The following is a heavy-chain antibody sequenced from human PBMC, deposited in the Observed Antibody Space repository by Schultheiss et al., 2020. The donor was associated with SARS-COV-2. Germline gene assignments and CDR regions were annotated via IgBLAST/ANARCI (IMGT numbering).Heavy chain of an antibody. CDR3: AREGSTVTTHNWFDP. V-gene: IGHV4-4*02. J-gene: IGHJ5*02. D-gene: IGHD4-17*01. CDR2: IYYSGST. CDR1: GGSISSSNW. Sequence: SETLSLTCAVSGGSISSSNWWSWVRQPPGKGLEWIGYIYYSGSTYYNPSLKSRVTISVDTSKNQFSLKLSSVTAADTAVYYCAREGSTVTTHNWFDPWGQGTLVTVSS.